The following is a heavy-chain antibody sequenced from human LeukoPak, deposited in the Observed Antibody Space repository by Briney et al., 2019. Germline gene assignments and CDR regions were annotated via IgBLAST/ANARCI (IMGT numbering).Heavy chain of an antibody. CDR3: ARDPPRDYYDSSGSGNFDY. Sequence: SVKVSCKASGGTFSSYAISWVRQAPGQGLEWMGGIIPIFGTANYAQKFQGRVTITADKSTSTAYMELSSLRSDDTAVYYCARDPPRDYYDSSGSGNFDYWGQGTLVTVSS. CDR1: GGTFSSYA. J-gene: IGHJ4*02. CDR2: IIPIFGTA. V-gene: IGHV1-69*06. D-gene: IGHD3-22*01.